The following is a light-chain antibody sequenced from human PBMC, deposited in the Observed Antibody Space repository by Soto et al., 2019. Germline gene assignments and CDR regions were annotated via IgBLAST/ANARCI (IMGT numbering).Light chain of an antibody. Sequence: QSARTQPASVSGSPGQSITISCTGTSSDVGGYNYVSWYQQHPGKAPKLMIYDVSNRPSGVSNRFSGSKSGNTASLTISGLQAEDEADYYCSSYTSSSTSVVFVGGTKLTVL. CDR1: SSDVGGYNY. CDR2: DVS. CDR3: SSYTSSSTSVV. J-gene: IGLJ2*01. V-gene: IGLV2-14*01.